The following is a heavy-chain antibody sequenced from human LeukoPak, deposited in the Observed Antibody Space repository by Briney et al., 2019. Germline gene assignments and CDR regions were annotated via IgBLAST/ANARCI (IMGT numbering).Heavy chain of an antibody. CDR3: AKGADPLTWRMMTVAGTRFDY. CDR2: IKQYGSEK. D-gene: IGHD6-19*01. V-gene: IGHV3-7*03. Sequence: GGSLRLSCAASGFTFRSHWMSWVRQAPGKGLEWVANIKQYGSEKYYVDSVKGRFIISRDNAKNSLYLQMNSLRTEDTALYYCAKGADPLTWRMMTVAGTRFDYWGQGTLVTVSS. J-gene: IGHJ4*02. CDR1: GFTFRSHW.